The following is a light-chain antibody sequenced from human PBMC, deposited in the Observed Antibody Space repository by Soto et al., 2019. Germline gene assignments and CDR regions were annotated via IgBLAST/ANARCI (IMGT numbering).Light chain of an antibody. CDR2: DAS. CDR3: QQRSNWHPIT. J-gene: IGKJ5*01. Sequence: ESVLTQSPATLSLSPVESATLSCRASQSVSRYLAWYQQKPRQAPRLLIYDASNRANGIPARFSGSVSGTDFTLTIRSLEPEDFAVYDCQQRSNWHPITFGQGTRLEIK. CDR1: QSVSRY. V-gene: IGKV3-11*01.